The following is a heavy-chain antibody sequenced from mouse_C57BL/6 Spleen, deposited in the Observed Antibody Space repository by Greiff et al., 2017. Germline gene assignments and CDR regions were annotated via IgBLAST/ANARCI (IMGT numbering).Heavy chain of an antibody. CDR1: GYSFTDYN. Sequence: EVQLVESGPELVKPGASVKISCKASGYSFTDYNMNWVKQSNGKSLEWIGVINPNYGTTSYNQKFKGKATLTVDQSSSTAYMQLNSLTSEDSAVYYCARSAYYGSSHWYFDVWGTGTTVTVSS. V-gene: IGHV1-39*01. J-gene: IGHJ1*03. D-gene: IGHD1-1*01. CDR2: INPNYGTT. CDR3: ARSAYYGSSHWYFDV.